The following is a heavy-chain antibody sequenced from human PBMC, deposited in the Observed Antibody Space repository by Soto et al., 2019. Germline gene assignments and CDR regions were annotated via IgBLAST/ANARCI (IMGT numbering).Heavy chain of an antibody. Sequence: QVQLVESGGGVVQPGRSLRLSCAASGFTFSSYGMHWVRQAPGKGLEWVAVISYDGSNKYYADSVKGRFTISRDKSKNKLYQQMNSLRTEDTAVYYCAKNQGACDWLPAPDYWGQGTLVTDSS. CDR1: GFTFSSYG. CDR2: ISYDGSNK. CDR3: AKNQGACDWLPAPDY. J-gene: IGHJ4*02. V-gene: IGHV3-30*18. D-gene: IGHD3-9*01.